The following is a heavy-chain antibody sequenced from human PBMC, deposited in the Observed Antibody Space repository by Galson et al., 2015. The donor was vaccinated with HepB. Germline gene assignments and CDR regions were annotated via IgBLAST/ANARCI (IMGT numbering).Heavy chain of an antibody. V-gene: IGHV3-7*03. CDR1: GFTFSSYW. CDR2: IKQDGSEK. CDR3: ARDSSSWYYYYGMDV. Sequence: SLRLSCAASGFTFSSYWMSWVRQAPGKGLEWVANIKQDGSEKYYVDSVKGRFTICRDNAKNSLYLQMNSLRAEDTAVYYCARDSSSWYYYYGMDVWGQGTTVTVSS. J-gene: IGHJ6*02. D-gene: IGHD6-13*01.